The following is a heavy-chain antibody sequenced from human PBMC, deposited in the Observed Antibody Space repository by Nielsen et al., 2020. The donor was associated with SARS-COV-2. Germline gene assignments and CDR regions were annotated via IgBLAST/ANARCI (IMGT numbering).Heavy chain of an antibody. CDR2: ISYDGSNK. Sequence: WIRQPPGKGLEWVAVISYDGSNKYYADSVKGRFTISRDNSKNTLYLQMNSLRAEDTAVYYCARVPGAAQGSLVNDAFDIWGQGTMVTVSS. D-gene: IGHD3-10*01. J-gene: IGHJ3*02. CDR3: ARVPGAAQGSLVNDAFDI. V-gene: IGHV3-30-3*01.